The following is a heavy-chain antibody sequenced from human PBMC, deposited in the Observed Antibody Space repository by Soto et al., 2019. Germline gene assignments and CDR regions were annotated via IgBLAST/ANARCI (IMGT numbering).Heavy chain of an antibody. CDR2: MYYSGSA. V-gene: IGHV4-59*01. D-gene: IGHD5-18*01. Sequence: KPSETLSLTCIVSGGSISSYYWSWIRQPPGKGLEWIGYMYYSGSASYNPSLKSRVTMSADTSKNQLSLKLNSVTAADTAVYYCARHSSGYLWGQGTLVTVSS. J-gene: IGHJ4*02. CDR1: GGSISSYY. CDR3: ARHSSGYL.